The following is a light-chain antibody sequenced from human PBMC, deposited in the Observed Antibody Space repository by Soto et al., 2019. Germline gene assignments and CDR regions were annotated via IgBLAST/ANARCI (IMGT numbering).Light chain of an antibody. J-gene: IGKJ5*01. CDR2: AAS. Sequence: DIQMTQSPSSLSASVGARVTITCRASQSISSYVNWYQQKPGKAPKLRIYAASSLQSGVPSRFSGSGSGTDFTLTISSLQPEDFATYYYQQSYSTPPITFGQGTRLEIK. CDR3: QQSYSTPPIT. V-gene: IGKV1-39*01. CDR1: QSISSY.